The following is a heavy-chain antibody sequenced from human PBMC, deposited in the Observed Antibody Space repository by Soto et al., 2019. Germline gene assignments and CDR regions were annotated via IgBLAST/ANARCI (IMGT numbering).Heavy chain of an antibody. J-gene: IGHJ3*02. D-gene: IGHD6-19*01. CDR3: AREGSSGWYGRDAFDI. V-gene: IGHV4-59*01. CDR2: IYYSGST. CDR1: GGSISSYY. Sequence: SETLSLTCTVSGGSISSYYWSRIRQPPGKGLEWIGYIYYSGSTNYNPSLKSRVTISVDTSKNQFSLKLSSVTAADTAVYYCAREGSSGWYGRDAFDIWGQGTMVTVSS.